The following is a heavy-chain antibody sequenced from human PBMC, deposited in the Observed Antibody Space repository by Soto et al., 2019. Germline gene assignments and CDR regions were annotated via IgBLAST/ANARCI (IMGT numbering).Heavy chain of an antibody. CDR1: GYTFTSYY. V-gene: IGHV1-46*01. J-gene: IGHJ6*02. Sequence: QVQLVQSGAEVKKPGASVKVSCKASGYTFTSYYMHWVRQAPGQGLEWMGIINPSGGSTSYAQKFQGRVTMTRDTSTNTVYMELSSLRSEDTAVYYCARVTLTGPYGMDVWGQGTTVTVSS. CDR2: INPSGGST. D-gene: IGHD3-9*01. CDR3: ARVTLTGPYGMDV.